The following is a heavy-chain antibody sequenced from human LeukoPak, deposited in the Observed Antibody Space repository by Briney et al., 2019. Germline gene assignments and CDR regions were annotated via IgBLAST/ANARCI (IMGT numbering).Heavy chain of an antibody. CDR3: ASLGSGYDPEFDY. V-gene: IGHV1-18*04. CDR2: ISAYNGNT. CDR1: GYTFTGYY. Sequence: GASVKVSCKASGYTFTGYYMHWVRQAPGQGLEWMGWISAYNGNTNYAQKLQGRVTMTTDTSTSTAYMELRSLRSDDTAVYYCASLGSGYDPEFDYWGQGTLVTVSS. J-gene: IGHJ4*02. D-gene: IGHD5-12*01.